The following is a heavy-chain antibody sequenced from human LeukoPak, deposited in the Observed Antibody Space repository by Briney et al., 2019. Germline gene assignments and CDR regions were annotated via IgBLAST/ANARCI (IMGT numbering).Heavy chain of an antibody. Sequence: PSETLSLTCAVSGGSLSPHYWSWIRQPLGKGLEWIGEINNRGTTNYSPSLKSRVTISEDTSKNQFSLKLTSVTAADTASYYCARVPLWWLTPFDYWGQGSLVTVSS. CDR2: INNRGTT. J-gene: IGHJ4*02. D-gene: IGHD5-12*01. V-gene: IGHV4-34*01. CDR3: ARVPLWWLTPFDY. CDR1: GGSLSPHY.